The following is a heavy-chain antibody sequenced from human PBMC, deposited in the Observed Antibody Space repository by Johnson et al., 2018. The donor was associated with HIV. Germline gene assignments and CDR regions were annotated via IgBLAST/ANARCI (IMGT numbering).Heavy chain of an antibody. V-gene: IGHV3-NL1*01. CDR1: GFTFSNYA. J-gene: IGHJ3*02. CDR2: IYSGGST. CDR3: ARDQEQLVPWDAFDI. D-gene: IGHD6-6*01. Sequence: VQLVESGGGVVQPGRSLRISCAASGFTFSNYAMHWVRQAPGKGLEWVSIIYSGGSTYYADSVRRRFTVSRDNSKNTLYLQMNSLRAEDTAVYYCARDQEQLVPWDAFDIWGQGTMVTVTS.